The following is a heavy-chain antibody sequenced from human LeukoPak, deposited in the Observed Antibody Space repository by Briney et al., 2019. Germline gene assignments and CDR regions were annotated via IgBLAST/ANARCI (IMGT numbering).Heavy chain of an antibody. V-gene: IGHV4-4*02. J-gene: IGHJ3*01. CDR2: IYHGGST. D-gene: IGHD6-13*01. CDR1: GGSISSTNW. Sequence: SETLSLTCAVSGGSISSTNWWTWVRQPPGKGLEWIGEIYHGGSTNYNPSLRSRVTISLDKSKNQFSVKLNSVTATDTAVYYLAVGGGVAAAGAFDVWGQGTMVTVSS. CDR3: AVGGGVAAAGAFDV.